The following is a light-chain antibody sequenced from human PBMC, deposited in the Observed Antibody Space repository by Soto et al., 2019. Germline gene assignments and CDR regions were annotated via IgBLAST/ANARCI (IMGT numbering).Light chain of an antibody. CDR2: AAS. V-gene: IGKV1-39*01. CDR1: QSISSY. Sequence: DSQMTQSPCSLSASVGDRVTITCRASQSISSYLNWYQQKPGKAPKLLIYAASSLQSGVPSRFSGSGSGTDFTLTISSLQPEDFATYYCQQSYSTPWTLGQGTKVEIK. J-gene: IGKJ1*01. CDR3: QQSYSTPWT.